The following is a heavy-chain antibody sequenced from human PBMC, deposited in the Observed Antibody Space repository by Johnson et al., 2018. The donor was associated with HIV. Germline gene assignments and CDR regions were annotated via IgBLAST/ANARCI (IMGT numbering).Heavy chain of an antibody. D-gene: IGHD1-26*01. CDR1: GFTVSSNY. J-gene: IGHJ3*02. CDR3: NTDRVDGGGSYYNAFDI. V-gene: IGHV3-15*01. CDR2: IKSKTDGGTI. Sequence: MQLVESGGGLIQPGGSLRLSCAASGFTVSSNYMSWVRQAPGKGLEWVGRIKSKTDGGTIDYAAPVKGRFTISRDDSKNTLYLQMNSLKTEDTALYYCNTDRVDGGGSYYNAFDIWGQGTMVTVSS.